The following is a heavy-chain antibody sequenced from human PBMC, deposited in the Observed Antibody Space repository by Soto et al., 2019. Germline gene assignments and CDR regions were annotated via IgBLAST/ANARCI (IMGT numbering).Heavy chain of an antibody. CDR1: GFTFDDYA. V-gene: IGHV3-9*01. CDR2: ISWNSGSI. J-gene: IGHJ4*02. CDR3: AKGSDLDY. Sequence: VQLVESGGGLVQPGRSLRLSCAASGFTFDDYAMHWVRQAPGKGLEWVSGISWNSGSIGYADSVKGRFTISRDNAKNSLYLQMNSLRAEDTALYYCAKGSDLDYWGQGTLVTVSS.